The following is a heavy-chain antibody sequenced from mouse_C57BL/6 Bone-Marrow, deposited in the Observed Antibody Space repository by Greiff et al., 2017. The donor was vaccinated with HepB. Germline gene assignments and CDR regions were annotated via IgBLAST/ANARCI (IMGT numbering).Heavy chain of an antibody. Sequence: EVKVVESGGDLVKPGGSLKLSCAASGFTFSSYGMSWVRQTPDKRLEWVATISSGGSYTYYPDSVKGRFTISRDNAKNTLYLQMSSLKSEDTAMYYCARHGYYSNYEAFFDYWGQGTTLTVSS. J-gene: IGHJ2*01. CDR3: ARHGYYSNYEAFFDY. V-gene: IGHV5-6*01. D-gene: IGHD2-5*01. CDR2: ISSGGSYT. CDR1: GFTFSSYG.